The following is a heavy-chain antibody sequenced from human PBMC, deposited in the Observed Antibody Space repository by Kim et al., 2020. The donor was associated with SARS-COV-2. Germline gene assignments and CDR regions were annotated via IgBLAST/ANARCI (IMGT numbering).Heavy chain of an antibody. CDR2: INPNSGGT. Sequence: ASVKVSCKASGYTFTGYYMHWVRQAPGQGLEWMGRINPNSGGTNYAQKFQGRVTMTRDTSISTAYMELSRLRSDDTAVYYCSRDLSHYYGSGPGYFDLWGRGTLVTVSS. CDR1: GYTFTGYY. CDR3: SRDLSHYYGSGPGYFDL. J-gene: IGHJ2*01. V-gene: IGHV1-2*06. D-gene: IGHD3-10*01.